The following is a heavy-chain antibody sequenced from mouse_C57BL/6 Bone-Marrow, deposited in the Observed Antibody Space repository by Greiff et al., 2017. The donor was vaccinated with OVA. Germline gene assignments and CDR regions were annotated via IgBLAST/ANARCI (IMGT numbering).Heavy chain of an antibody. CDR3: ARSPV. J-gene: IGHJ1*03. CDR2: IDPSDSYT. Sequence: QVQLQQPGAELVKPGASVKLSCNASGFTFTSYWMQWVKQRPGQGLEWIGEIDPSDSYTNYNQKFKGKATLTVNTSSSTAYMQLSSLTSEDDAVYYCARSPVWGTGTTVTVSS. V-gene: IGHV1-50*01. CDR1: GFTFTSYW.